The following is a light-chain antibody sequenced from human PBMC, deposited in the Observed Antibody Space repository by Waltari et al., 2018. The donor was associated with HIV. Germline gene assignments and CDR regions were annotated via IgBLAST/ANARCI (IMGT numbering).Light chain of an antibody. Sequence: EIVMTQSPNSLVVSPGERATITFRSNRTILYSSNNQNYLAWYQQKPGQSPRVLIYWASTRASGVPDRFSGSGSGTNFSLTISSLQSDDVALYYCQQYYTIGPTFGGGTKVE. V-gene: IGKV4-1*01. CDR2: WAS. CDR3: QQYYTIGPT. CDR1: RTILYSSNNQNY. J-gene: IGKJ4*01.